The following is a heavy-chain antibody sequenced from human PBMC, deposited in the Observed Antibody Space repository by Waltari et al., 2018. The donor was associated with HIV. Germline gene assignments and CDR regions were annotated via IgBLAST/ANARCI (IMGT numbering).Heavy chain of an antibody. D-gene: IGHD3-22*01. V-gene: IGHV3-53*02. J-gene: IGHJ4*02. CDR3: ARGVSPSYYYDSSGYYHDY. CDR1: GFPVSSNY. Sequence: EVQLVETGGGLIQPGGSLRLSCAASGFPVSSNYMSWVRQAPGKGLEWVSVIYSGGSTYYADSVKGRFTISRDNSKNTLYLQMNSLRAEDTAVYYCARGVSPSYYYDSSGYYHDYWGQGTLVTVSS. CDR2: IYSGGST.